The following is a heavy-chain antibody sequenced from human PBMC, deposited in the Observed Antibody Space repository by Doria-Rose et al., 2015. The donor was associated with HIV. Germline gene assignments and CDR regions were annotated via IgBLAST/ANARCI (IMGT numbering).Heavy chain of an antibody. D-gene: IGHD6-13*01. CDR1: GVSLSSPGMG. Sequence: QWGPVLVKPTETLTLTCTVSGVSLSSPGMGVSRIRQPPGKALEWLAKIFSDDERSYITSLKSRLTISRGTSKSQVVLTMTDMDPVDTATYYCARIKSSRWYHKYYFDFWGQGTLVIVSA. CDR3: ARIKSSRWYHKYYFDF. J-gene: IGHJ4*02. V-gene: IGHV2-26*01. CDR2: IFSDDER.